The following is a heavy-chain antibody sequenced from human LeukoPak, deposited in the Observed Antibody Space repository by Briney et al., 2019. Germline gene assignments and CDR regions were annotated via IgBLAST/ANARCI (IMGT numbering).Heavy chain of an antibody. V-gene: IGHV4-38-2*01. CDR2: IYHSGST. CDR3: ARQREWELLMDY. Sequence: SETLSLTCAVSGYSISSGYYWGWIRQPPGKGLEWIGSIYHSGSTYYNPSLKSRVTISVDTSKNQFSLKLSSVTAADTAVYYCARQREWELLMDYWGQGTLVTVSS. J-gene: IGHJ4*02. D-gene: IGHD1-26*01. CDR1: GYSISSGYY.